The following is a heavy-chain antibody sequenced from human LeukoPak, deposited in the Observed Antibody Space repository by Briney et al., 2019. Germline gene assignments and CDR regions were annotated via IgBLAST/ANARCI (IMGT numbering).Heavy chain of an antibody. V-gene: IGHV1-69*13. CDR3: ARDGDSGYDLDY. J-gene: IGHJ4*02. D-gene: IGHD5-12*01. Sequence: SVKVSCKASGGTFSSYAISWVRQAPGQGLEWMGGIIPIFGTANYAQKFQGRVTITADESTSTAYMGLSSLRSEDTAVYYCARDGDSGYDLDYWGQGTLVTVSS. CDR1: GGTFSSYA. CDR2: IIPIFGTA.